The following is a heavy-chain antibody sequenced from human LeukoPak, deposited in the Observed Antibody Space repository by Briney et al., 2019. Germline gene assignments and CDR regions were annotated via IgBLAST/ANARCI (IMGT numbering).Heavy chain of an antibody. Sequence: GGSLTPSCAASGFTFSNAWMSWVRQAPGKGLEWVGCIKSKTDGGTTDYAAPVKGRFTISRDDSKNTLYLQMNSLKTEDTAVYYCTTRIMTTVTTADYWGQGNPFTVSS. CDR3: TTRIMTTVTTADY. V-gene: IGHV3-15*01. D-gene: IGHD4-17*01. J-gene: IGHJ4*02. CDR1: GFTFSNAW. CDR2: IKSKTDGGTT.